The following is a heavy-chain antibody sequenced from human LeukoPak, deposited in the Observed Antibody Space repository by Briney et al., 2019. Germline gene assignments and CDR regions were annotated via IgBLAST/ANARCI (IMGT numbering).Heavy chain of an antibody. Sequence: GGSLRPSCAASGFTFSDYYMSWIRQAPGKGLEWVSYISSSTSYTNYADSVKGRFTISRDNAKNSLYLQMNSLRAEDTAVYYCARGRYCSGGSCFFDYWGQGTLVTVSS. CDR2: ISSSTSYT. D-gene: IGHD2-15*01. V-gene: IGHV3-11*05. CDR3: ARGRYCSGGSCFFDY. J-gene: IGHJ4*02. CDR1: GFTFSDYY.